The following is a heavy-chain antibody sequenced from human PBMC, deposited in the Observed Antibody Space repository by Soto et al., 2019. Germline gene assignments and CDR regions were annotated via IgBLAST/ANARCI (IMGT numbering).Heavy chain of an antibody. Sequence: QVQLVQSGAEVKKPGASVKVSCKASGYTFTGNFMHWVRQAPGQGLEWMGWINPNSGGTNYAQKFQGRVTMTRDTSISTAYMELSSLRSDDTAVYYCARTELRFLEWASGYYYAMDVWGQGTTVTVS. V-gene: IGHV1-2*02. CDR1: GYTFTGNF. CDR3: ARTELRFLEWASGYYYAMDV. CDR2: INPNSGGT. D-gene: IGHD3-3*01. J-gene: IGHJ6*02.